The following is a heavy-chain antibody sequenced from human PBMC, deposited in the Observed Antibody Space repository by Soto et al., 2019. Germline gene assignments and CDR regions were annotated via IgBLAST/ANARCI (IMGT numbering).Heavy chain of an antibody. J-gene: IGHJ6*03. CDR1: GFTVSSKY. CDR3: ERDDVLWDGSCCYGVPSDV. CDR2: IHSGGPT. Sequence: EVHLVESGGGLVQPGGSLRLSCAASGFTVSSKYMNWVRQAPGKGLEWVSLIHSGGPTYYADSVKCRFTISRDSSENTLTLQMDSLRAEDTAVYYCERDDVLWDGSCCYGVPSDVWGKGTPVTGS. V-gene: IGHV3-66*01. D-gene: IGHD2-15*01.